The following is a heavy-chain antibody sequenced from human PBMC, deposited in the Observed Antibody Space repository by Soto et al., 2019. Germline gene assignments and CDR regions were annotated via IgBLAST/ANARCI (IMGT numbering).Heavy chain of an antibody. D-gene: IGHD5-18*01. Sequence: SETLSLTCTVSGGSISSYYWSWIRQPPGKGLEWIGYIYYSGSTNYNPSLKSRVTISVDTSKNQFSLKLSSVTAADTAVYYCARVRGGDKIYTAMVTKPYYFDYWGQGTLVTVSS. CDR3: ARVRGGDKIYTAMVTKPYYFDY. CDR2: IYYSGST. CDR1: GGSISSYY. V-gene: IGHV4-59*01. J-gene: IGHJ4*02.